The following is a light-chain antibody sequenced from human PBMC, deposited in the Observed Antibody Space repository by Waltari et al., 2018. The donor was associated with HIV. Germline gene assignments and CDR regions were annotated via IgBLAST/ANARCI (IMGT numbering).Light chain of an antibody. CDR3: HQYYSTPQT. Sequence: DIVMAQSPDSLAVSLGERATIDCKSSQSVLYSSRNYLAWYQQKPGQPPRLLIYWASTRESGVPDRFSGSGSGTDFTLTISSLQAEDVALYYCHQYYSTPQTFGQGTKVEIK. CDR1: QSVLYSSRNY. J-gene: IGKJ1*01. CDR2: WAS. V-gene: IGKV4-1*01.